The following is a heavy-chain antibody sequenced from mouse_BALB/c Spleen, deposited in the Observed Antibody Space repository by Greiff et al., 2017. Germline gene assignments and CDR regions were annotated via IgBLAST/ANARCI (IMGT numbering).Heavy chain of an antibody. J-gene: IGHJ4*01. CDR1: VYSITSDYA. V-gene: IGHV3-2*02. CDR2: ISYSGST. Sequence: EVKLMESGPGLVKPSQSLSLTCTVTVYSITSDYAWNWIRQFPGNKLEWMGYISYSGSTSYNPSLKSRISITRDTSKNQFFLQLNSVTTDDTATYYCARRGGYYVLYAMDYWGQGTSVTVSS. CDR3: ARRGGYYVLYAMDY. D-gene: IGHD2-3*01.